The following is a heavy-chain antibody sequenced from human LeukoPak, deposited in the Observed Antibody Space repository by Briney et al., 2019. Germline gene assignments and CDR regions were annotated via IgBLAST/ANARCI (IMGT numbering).Heavy chain of an antibody. D-gene: IGHD1-14*01. J-gene: IGHJ4*02. Sequence: GGSLRLSCAASGFTVSNYMSWVRQAPGKGLEWVSSISTSSSYIHYADSVKGRFTISRDNAKNSLYLQMYSLRAEDTAVYYCARGTLNIPGEHGAFDYWGQGTLVTVSS. CDR3: ARGTLNIPGEHGAFDY. V-gene: IGHV3-21*01. CDR1: GFTVSNY. CDR2: ISTSSSYI.